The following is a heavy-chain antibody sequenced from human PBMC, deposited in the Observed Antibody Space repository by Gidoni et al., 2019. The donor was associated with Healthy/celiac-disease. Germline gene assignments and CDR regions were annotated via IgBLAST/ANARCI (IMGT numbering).Heavy chain of an antibody. J-gene: IGHJ6*02. V-gene: IGHV1-69*01. Sequence: QVQLVQSGAEVKKPGSSVKVSCKASGGTFSSYAISWVRQAPGQGLEWMGGIIPIFCTANYAQKFQGRVTITADESTSTAYMELSSLRSEDTSVYYCARAYYYGSGSYYWDYYYYGMDVWGQGTTVTVSS. CDR3: ARAYYYGSGSYYWDYYYYGMDV. D-gene: IGHD3-10*01. CDR1: GGTFSSYA. CDR2: IIPIFCTA.